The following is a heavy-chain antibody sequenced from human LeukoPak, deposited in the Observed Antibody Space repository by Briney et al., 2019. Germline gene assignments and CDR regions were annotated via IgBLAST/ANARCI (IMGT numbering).Heavy chain of an antibody. Sequence: KPSETLSLTCTVSGGSISSYYWSWIRQPPGKGLEWIGYIYYSGSTNYNPSLKSRVTISVDTSKNQFSLKLSSVTAADTAVYYCASTSSIAAPTAFAGWWFLPDREARNGMDVWGQGTTVTVSS. CDR2: IYYSGST. CDR3: ASTSSIAAPTAFAGWWFLPDREARNGMDV. D-gene: IGHD6-6*01. J-gene: IGHJ6*02. V-gene: IGHV4-59*01. CDR1: GGSISSYY.